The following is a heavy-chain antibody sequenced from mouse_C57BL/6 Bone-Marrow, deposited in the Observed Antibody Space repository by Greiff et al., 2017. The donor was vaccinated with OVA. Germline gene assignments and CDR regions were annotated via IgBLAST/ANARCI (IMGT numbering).Heavy chain of an antibody. V-gene: IGHV11-2*01. Sequence: EVKLVESGGGLVQPGGSRGLSCEGSGFTFSGFWMSWVRQTPGKTLEWIGDINSDGSAINYAPSIKDRFTIFRDNDKSTLYLQMSNVRSEDTATYFCTVYYYGSSPLGVWGTGTTVTVSS. J-gene: IGHJ1*03. CDR1: GFTFSGFW. D-gene: IGHD1-1*01. CDR2: INSDGSAI. CDR3: TVYYYGSSPLGV.